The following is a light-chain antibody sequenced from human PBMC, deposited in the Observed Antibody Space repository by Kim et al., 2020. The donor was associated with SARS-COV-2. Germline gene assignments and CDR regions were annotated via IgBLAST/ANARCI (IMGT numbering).Light chain of an antibody. CDR1: GSVSISY. J-gene: IGKJ2*01. V-gene: IGKV3-20*01. CDR3: QQYGTSSYT. CDR2: GAS. Sequence: LSPGESAPLPCGASGSVSISYLVWYQQTPGPAPRLLIYGASSRATGIPDRFSGSGYGTAFTLTISRLEPEDFAVYYCQQYGTSSYTFGQGTKLEI.